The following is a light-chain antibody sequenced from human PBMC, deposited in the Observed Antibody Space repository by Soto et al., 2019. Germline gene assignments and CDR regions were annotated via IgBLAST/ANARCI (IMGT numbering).Light chain of an antibody. CDR3: QQLYRYPIT. J-gene: IGKJ5*01. CDR2: KVS. Sequence: DVVMSQSPLCLPVALGQPASISSGSSQSLVYSDGNTYLFWFQQRPGQSPRRLIYKVSNRDSGVPSRFSGGFSGTEFTLTISSLQPEDFATYYCQQLYRYPITFGQGTRLEIK. V-gene: IGKV2-30*01. CDR1: QSLVYSDGNTY.